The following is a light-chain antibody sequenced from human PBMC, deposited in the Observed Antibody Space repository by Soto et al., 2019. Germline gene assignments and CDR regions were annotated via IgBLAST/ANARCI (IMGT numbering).Light chain of an antibody. CDR1: SSDIGAYIY. CDR2: EVS. CDR3: SSYAGSNTFV. V-gene: IGLV2-8*01. Sequence: QSVLTQPPSASGSPGQSVTISCTGTSSDIGAYIYVSWYQQHPGKAPKLMISEVSRRPSGVPERFSGSKSGNTASLTVSGLQADDEASYYCSSYAGSNTFVSGNGTKVT. J-gene: IGLJ1*01.